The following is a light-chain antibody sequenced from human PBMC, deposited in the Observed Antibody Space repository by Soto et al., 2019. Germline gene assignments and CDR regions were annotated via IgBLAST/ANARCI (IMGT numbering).Light chain of an antibody. V-gene: IGKV3-20*01. CDR2: GAS. CDR1: QSVSTNY. CDR3: QQYGSSPWT. Sequence: EIVLTQSPGTLSLSPGERATLSCRASQSVSTNYLAWYQQKPGQAPRLLIYGASYRATGIPDRFGGGGSGTDFTLTISRLEPEDFAVYYCQQYGSSPWTFGQGTKVDIK. J-gene: IGKJ1*01.